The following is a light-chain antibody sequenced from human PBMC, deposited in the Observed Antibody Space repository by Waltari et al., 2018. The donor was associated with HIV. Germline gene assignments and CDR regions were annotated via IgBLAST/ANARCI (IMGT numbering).Light chain of an antibody. CDR1: HSDVGVYNY. V-gene: IGLV2-8*01. J-gene: IGLJ2*01. CDR2: EVT. Sequence: QSALTQPPSASGSPGQSVTISCTGTHSDVGVYNYISWYQQHPGKAPKLMIFEVTKRPSGVPDRFSGSKSGNTASLTVSGLQAEDEAVYYCCSYAGSDVVFGGGTKLTVL. CDR3: CSYAGSDVV.